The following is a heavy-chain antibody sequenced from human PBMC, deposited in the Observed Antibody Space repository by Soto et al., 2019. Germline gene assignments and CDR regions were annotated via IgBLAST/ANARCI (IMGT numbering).Heavy chain of an antibody. J-gene: IGHJ4*02. CDR2: IFYSGSTPY. V-gene: IGHV4-59*11. CDR1: GGSIIGHY. D-gene: IGHD6-19*01. CDR3: ARVGSSGWSPDY. Sequence: SETLSLICTVSGGSIIGHYCIWIQQLPGEGMEWIGYIFYSGSTPYNNNPPLKSRVSIAVDTSKNQFYLSLSSVTAADTAVYYCARVGSSGWSPDYWGQGTLVTVS.